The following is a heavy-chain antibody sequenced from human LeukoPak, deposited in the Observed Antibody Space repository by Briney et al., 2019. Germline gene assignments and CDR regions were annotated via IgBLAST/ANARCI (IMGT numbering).Heavy chain of an antibody. CDR2: ISSGGST. V-gene: IGHV3-66*01. CDR1: GFTVSSNY. Sequence: PGGSLRLSCAASGFTVSSNYMSWVRQAPGKGLEWVSVISSGGSTYYADSVKGRFTISRDNSKNTLYLQMNSLRAEDTAVYYCARGDSTDDYGDYPVLFPFDYWGQGTLVTVSS. CDR3: ARGDSTDDYGDYPVLFPFDY. J-gene: IGHJ4*02. D-gene: IGHD4-17*01.